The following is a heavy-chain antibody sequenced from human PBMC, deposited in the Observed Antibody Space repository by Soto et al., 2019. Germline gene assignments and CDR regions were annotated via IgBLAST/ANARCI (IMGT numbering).Heavy chain of an antibody. V-gene: IGHV3-49*03. D-gene: IGHD3-22*01. CDR3: SRDKAHLYYYDSSSYSY. CDR1: GFTFGDYS. J-gene: IGHJ4*02. CDR2: IRSKAYGGTT. Sequence: PGGSLRLSGTASGFTFGDYSISWFRQAPWKGLEWVGFIRSKAYGGTTEYAASVKGRFTISRDDSKSIAYLQMNSLKTEDTAVYYCSRDKAHLYYYDSSSYSYLGQGTLITVSS.